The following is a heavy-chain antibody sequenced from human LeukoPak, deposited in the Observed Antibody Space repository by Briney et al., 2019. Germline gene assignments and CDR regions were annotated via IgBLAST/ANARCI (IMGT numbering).Heavy chain of an antibody. Sequence: GGSLRLSCAASGFTFSNAWMSWVRQAPGKGREWVGRIKSKTDGGTTDYAAPVKGRFTISRDDSKNTLYLQMNSLKTEDTAVYYCTTNRYYSSRGAFDIWGQGQWSPSLQ. CDR3: TTNRYYSSRGAFDI. CDR1: GFTFSNAW. CDR2: IKSKTDGGTT. V-gene: IGHV3-15*01. D-gene: IGHD3-10*01. J-gene: IGHJ3*02.